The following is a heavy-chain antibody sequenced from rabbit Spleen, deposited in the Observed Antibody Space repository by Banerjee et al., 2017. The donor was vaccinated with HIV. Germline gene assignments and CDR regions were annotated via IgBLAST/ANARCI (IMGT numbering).Heavy chain of an antibody. J-gene: IGHJ4*01. CDR3: ARDDGRSSYYADRFDL. D-gene: IGHD8-1*01. Sequence: QSLEESGGDLVKPGASLTLTCTASGFSFSSSDYMCWVRQAPGKGLEWIACIYTGNSKTYYANWAKGRFTIPKTSSPTVTLQLENLTAADTATYFCARDDGRSSYYADRFDLWGPGTLVSVS. CDR2: IYTGNSKT. CDR1: GFSFSSSDY. V-gene: IGHV1S40*01.